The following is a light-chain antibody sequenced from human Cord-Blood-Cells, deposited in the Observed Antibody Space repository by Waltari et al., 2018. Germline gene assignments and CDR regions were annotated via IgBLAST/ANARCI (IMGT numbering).Light chain of an antibody. CDR3: QQYYSYPYT. CDR2: AAS. J-gene: IGKJ2*01. Sequence: AIRITQSPSSLSASTGDRVTITCRASQGISSYVAWDQQKPGKAPKLLIYAASTLQSGVPSRFSGSGSGTDFTLTISCLQSEDFATYYCQQYYSYPYTFGQGTKLEIK. V-gene: IGKV1-8*01. CDR1: QGISSY.